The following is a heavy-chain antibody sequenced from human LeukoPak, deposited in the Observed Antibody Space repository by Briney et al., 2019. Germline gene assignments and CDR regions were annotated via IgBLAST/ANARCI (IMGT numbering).Heavy chain of an antibody. Sequence: SETLSLTCAVYGGSFSGYYWSWIRQPPGKGLEWIGEINHSGSTNYNPSLKSRVTISVDTSKNQFSLKLSSVTAADTAVYYCARMGRWDYYYYYMDVWGKGTTVTVSS. CDR2: INHSGST. CDR1: GGSFSGYY. D-gene: IGHD3-10*01. CDR3: ARMGRWDYYYYYMDV. V-gene: IGHV4-34*01. J-gene: IGHJ6*03.